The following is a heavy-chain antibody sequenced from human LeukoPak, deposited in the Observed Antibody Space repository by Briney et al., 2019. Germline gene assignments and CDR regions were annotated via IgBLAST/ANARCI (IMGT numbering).Heavy chain of an antibody. Sequence: ASVKVSCKASGYTFTGYYMHWVRQAPGQGLEWMGWINPNSGGTNYAQKFQGRVTMTRDTSISTAYMELSRLRSDDTAVYYCARGKLWIGEPTVNYWGQGTLVTVSS. CDR3: ARGKLWIGEPTVNY. CDR2: INPNSGGT. V-gene: IGHV1-2*02. D-gene: IGHD3-10*01. J-gene: IGHJ4*02. CDR1: GYTFTGYY.